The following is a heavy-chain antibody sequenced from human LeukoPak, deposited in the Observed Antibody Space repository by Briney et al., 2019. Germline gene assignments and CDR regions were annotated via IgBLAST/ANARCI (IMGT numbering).Heavy chain of an antibody. CDR1: GGSISSYY. J-gene: IGHJ4*02. Sequence: SETLSLTCTVSGGSISSYYWSWIRQPPGKGLDWIGYIYYSGSTNYNPSLKSRVTISVDTSKNQFSLKLSSVTAADTAVYYCARAHPTVTNFDYWGQGTLVTVSS. V-gene: IGHV4-59*01. CDR3: ARAHPTVTNFDY. CDR2: IYYSGST. D-gene: IGHD4-17*01.